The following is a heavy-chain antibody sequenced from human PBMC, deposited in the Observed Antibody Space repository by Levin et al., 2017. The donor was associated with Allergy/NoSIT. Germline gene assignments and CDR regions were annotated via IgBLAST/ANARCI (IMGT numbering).Heavy chain of an antibody. V-gene: IGHV4-34*12. CDR2: IFHSGST. CDR3: ARSGGYVSKDYRQYNWFDP. CDR1: GGSFSGYS. J-gene: IGHJ5*02. D-gene: IGHD3-16*01. Sequence: PSQTLSLTCAVYGGSFSGYSWNWLRQPPGKGLEWIGEIFHSGSTNYNPSLKSRVTMSIDTSASNLSFSLNLNSVTAADTALYYCARSGGYVSKDYRQYNWFDPWGQGTLVTVSS.